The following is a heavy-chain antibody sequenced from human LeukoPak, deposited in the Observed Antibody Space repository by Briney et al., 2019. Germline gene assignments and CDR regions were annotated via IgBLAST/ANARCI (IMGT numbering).Heavy chain of an antibody. Sequence: GGSLRLSCAASGFTFSSYAMHWVRQAPGKGLEGVAVISYDGSNKYYADSVKGRFTISRDNSKNTLYLQMNSLRAEDTAVYYCARDRVPMVRGVNYFDYWGQGTLVTVSS. V-gene: IGHV3-30*04. CDR3: ARDRVPMVRGVNYFDY. CDR1: GFTFSSYA. D-gene: IGHD3-10*01. CDR2: ISYDGSNK. J-gene: IGHJ4*02.